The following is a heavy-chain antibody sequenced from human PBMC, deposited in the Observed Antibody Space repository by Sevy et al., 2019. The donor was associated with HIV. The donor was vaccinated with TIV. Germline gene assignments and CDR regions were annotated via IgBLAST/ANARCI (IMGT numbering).Heavy chain of an antibody. CDR1: GFTVNDKY. J-gene: IGHJ4*02. D-gene: IGHD6-19*01. CDR3: VSLFLSYRSGWSYFDY. V-gene: IGHV3-66*02. CDR2: IFSSGST. Sequence: GGSLRLSCAISGFTVNDKYIIWVRQAPGKGLEWVSVIFSSGSTYYADSAKGRFTISRDNSKNTVDIQMNSVRAEDTAVYYCVSLFLSYRSGWSYFDYWGQGTLVTVSS.